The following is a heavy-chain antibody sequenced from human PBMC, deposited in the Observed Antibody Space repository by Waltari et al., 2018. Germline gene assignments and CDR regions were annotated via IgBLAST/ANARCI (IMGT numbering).Heavy chain of an antibody. CDR1: GFPFRDYY. CDR3: ARAESYSDYGYSRLYFDW. CDR2: ISSNSGTAR. Sequence: QVQLVESGGALVKPGGSLRLSCAASGFPFRDYYMRWIRKAPGKGLEWVSYISSNSGTARNYADSVIGRFTISRDNAKNSLYLQMNSLRVEDTAFYYCARAESYSDYGYSRLYFDWWGPGTLVTVSS. V-gene: IGHV3-11*04. D-gene: IGHD5-12*01. J-gene: IGHJ4*02.